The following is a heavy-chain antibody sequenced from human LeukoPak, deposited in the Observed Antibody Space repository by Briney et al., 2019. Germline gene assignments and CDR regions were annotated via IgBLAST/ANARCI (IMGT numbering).Heavy chain of an antibody. CDR3: GKEVERHFDLKY. J-gene: IGHJ4*02. V-gene: IGHV3-23*01. Sequence: GGSLRLSCAASGFTSGIYAVSWVGQAPGKGLEWVSAFSGGGASHYADSVKGRFTISRDNSKKILYLQMNSLRAEDTAVYYCGKEVERHFDLKYWGQGTLVTVSS. CDR1: GFTSGIYA. CDR2: FSGGGAS.